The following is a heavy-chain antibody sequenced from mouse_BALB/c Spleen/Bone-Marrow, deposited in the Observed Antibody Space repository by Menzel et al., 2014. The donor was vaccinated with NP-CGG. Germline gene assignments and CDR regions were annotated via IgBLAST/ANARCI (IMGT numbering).Heavy chain of an antibody. D-gene: IGHD4-1*01. Sequence: DVHLVESGGGLVQPGGSMKLSCVASGFTFXSYWMNWVRQSPEKGLEWVAEIRLKSNNYATHYAESVKGRFTISRDDSKSSVYLQMNNLRAEDTGIYYCTRTGTGYFDYWGQGTTLTVSS. CDR2: IRLKSNNYAT. J-gene: IGHJ2*01. CDR3: TRTGTGYFDY. V-gene: IGHV6-6*02. CDR1: GFTFXSYW.